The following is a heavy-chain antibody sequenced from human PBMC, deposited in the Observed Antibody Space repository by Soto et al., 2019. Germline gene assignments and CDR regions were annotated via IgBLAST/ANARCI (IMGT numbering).Heavy chain of an antibody. CDR1: GFTFNNYS. J-gene: IGHJ4*02. CDR2: ISRTSNYI. Sequence: GGSLRLSCTASGFTFNNYSMNWVRQAPGKGLEWVSSISRTSNYIFYADSVRGRFTISRDNGKNSLFLQMTSLRADDTAVYYCARSSPAVWAYWGQGTLVTVSS. CDR3: ARSSPAVWAY. D-gene: IGHD6-19*01. V-gene: IGHV3-21*01.